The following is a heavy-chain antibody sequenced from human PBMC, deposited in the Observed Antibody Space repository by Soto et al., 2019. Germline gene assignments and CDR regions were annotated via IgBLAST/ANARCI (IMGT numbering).Heavy chain of an antibody. J-gene: IGHJ4*02. CDR3: ARELGYSSSWYVDY. D-gene: IGHD6-13*01. CDR2: ISSSSGYI. Sequence: EVQLVESGGGLVKPGGSLRLSCAASGFTFSSYSMKWVRQAPGKGLEWVSSISSSSGYIYYADSVKGRFTISRDNAKNSLYLQMNSLRAEDTAVYYCARELGYSSSWYVDYWGQGTLVTVSS. CDR1: GFTFSSYS. V-gene: IGHV3-21*01.